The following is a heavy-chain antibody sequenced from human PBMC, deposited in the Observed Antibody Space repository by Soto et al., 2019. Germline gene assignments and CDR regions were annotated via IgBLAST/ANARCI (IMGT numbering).Heavy chain of an antibody. V-gene: IGHV1-18*01. Sequence: ASVKVSCKASGYTFTSYGISWVRQAPGQGLEWMGWISAYNGNTNYAQKLQGRVTMTTDTSTSTAYMELRSLRSDDTAVYYCARVSSIVVVTAGLFDYRAQGTLVPVSA. CDR3: ARVSSIVVVTAGLFDY. D-gene: IGHD2-21*02. J-gene: IGHJ4*02. CDR2: ISAYNGNT. CDR1: GYTFTSYG.